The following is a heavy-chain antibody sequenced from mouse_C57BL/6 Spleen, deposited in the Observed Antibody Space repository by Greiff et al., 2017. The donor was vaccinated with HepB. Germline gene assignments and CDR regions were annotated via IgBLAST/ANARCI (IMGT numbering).Heavy chain of an antibody. V-gene: IGHV1-52*01. Sequence: VQLQQPGAELVRPGSSVKLSCKASGYTFTSYWMHWVKQRPIQGLEWIGNIDPSDSETHYNQKFKDKATLTVDKSSSTAYMQLSSLTAEDSAVYYCARSNYDGSSTGDWFAYWGQGTLVTVSA. CDR2: IDPSDSET. CDR3: ARSNYDGSSTGDWFAY. CDR1: GYTFTSYW. D-gene: IGHD1-1*01. J-gene: IGHJ3*01.